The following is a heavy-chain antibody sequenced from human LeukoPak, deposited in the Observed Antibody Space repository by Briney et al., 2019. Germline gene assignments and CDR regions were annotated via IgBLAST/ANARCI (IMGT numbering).Heavy chain of an antibody. J-gene: IGHJ6*02. Sequence: GASLRLSCAASGFTFSIHAMDWVRQAPGKGLEWVSYISTSGTTLYYADSVKGRFTISRDNAKNSLYLQMNSLRAEDTALYYCARDPLGNYYGMDVWGQGTTVTVSS. CDR1: GFTFSIHA. CDR2: ISTSGTTL. CDR3: ARDPLGNYYGMDV. V-gene: IGHV3-48*04.